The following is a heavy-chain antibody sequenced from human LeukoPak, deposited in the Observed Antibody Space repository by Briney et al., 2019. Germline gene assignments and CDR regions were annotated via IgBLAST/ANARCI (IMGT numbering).Heavy chain of an antibody. CDR3: ARDQARGTGCFDP. D-gene: IGHD3/OR15-3a*01. V-gene: IGHV4-31*03. CDR2: IYYSGST. Sequence: SQTLSLTCTVSGGSISSGGYHWSWIRQHPGKGLEWIGNIYYSGSTYYNPSLKSRVSTSVDTSNNQFSLKLSSVTAADTAVYYCARDQARGTGCFDPWGQGTLVTVSS. CDR1: GGSISSGGYH. J-gene: IGHJ5*02.